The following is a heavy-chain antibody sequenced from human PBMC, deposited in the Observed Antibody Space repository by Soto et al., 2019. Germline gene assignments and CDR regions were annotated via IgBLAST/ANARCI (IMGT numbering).Heavy chain of an antibody. J-gene: IGHJ6*02. CDR2: ISGSGGST. CDR1: RVTFSSYS. D-gene: IGHD1-26*01. CDR3: AKARRSSTPRVYFGMDV. Sequence: GGSLRLSCAASRVTFSSYSMSWVRQAPGKGLEWVSAISGSGGSTYYADSVKGRFTISRDNSKNTLYLQMNSLRAEDTAVYYCAKARRSSTPRVYFGMDVWGQGTTFTVS. V-gene: IGHV3-23*01.